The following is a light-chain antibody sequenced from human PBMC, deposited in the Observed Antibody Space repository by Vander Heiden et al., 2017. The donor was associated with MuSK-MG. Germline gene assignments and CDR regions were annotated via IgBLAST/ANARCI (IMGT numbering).Light chain of an antibody. CDR2: DAS. V-gene: IGKV1-33*01. CDR3: QQDDNLPIT. CDR1: QDISNY. J-gene: IGKJ5*01. Sequence: DIQMTQSPSSLSASVGDRVTITCQASQDISNYLNWYKQKPGKAPKLLIYDASNLETGVPSRFSGSGSGTDFTFTISSLQPEDIATYYCQQDDNLPITFGQGTRLEIK.